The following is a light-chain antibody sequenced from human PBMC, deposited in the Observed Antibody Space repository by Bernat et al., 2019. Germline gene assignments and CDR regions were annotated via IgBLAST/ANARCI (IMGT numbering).Light chain of an antibody. Sequence: QSALTQPASVSGSPGQSITISCTGTSSDVGSYNLVSWYQQHPGKGPKVLIYEVSKRPSGFSNRFSGSKSGNTASLTISGLQAEDEAEYYCCSYAGSRTPWVFGGGTKLTVL. CDR2: EVS. CDR1: SSDVGSYNL. J-gene: IGLJ3*02. CDR3: CSYAGSRTPWV. V-gene: IGLV2-23*02.